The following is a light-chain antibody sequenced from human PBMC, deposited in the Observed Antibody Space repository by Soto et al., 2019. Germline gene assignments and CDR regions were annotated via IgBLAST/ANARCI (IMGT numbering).Light chain of an antibody. J-gene: IGKJ1*01. CDR2: LAS. CDR3: LQDYNYPWT. Sequence: DIQMTQSPSSLSASVGDRVTITCRASQSISNYLNWYQQRPGKAPKLLIYLASSLSSGVPSKFSGSGSGTDFTLTISVLQPEDSATYYCLQDYNYPWTFGQGTKVDIK. CDR1: QSISNY. V-gene: IGKV1-39*01.